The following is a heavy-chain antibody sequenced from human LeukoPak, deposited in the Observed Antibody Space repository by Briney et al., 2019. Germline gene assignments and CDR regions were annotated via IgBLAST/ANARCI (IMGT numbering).Heavy chain of an antibody. CDR3: ARDGAAQQLVHYFDY. Sequence: PGGSLRLSCAASGFTVSTNYMSWVRQAPGKGLEWVSLIYSDGNTYYADSVKDRFTISRDNSKNTLYLQMNSLRAEDTAVYYCARDGAAQQLVHYFDYWGQGTLVTVSS. V-gene: IGHV3-53*01. J-gene: IGHJ4*02. D-gene: IGHD6-13*01. CDR1: GFTVSTNY. CDR2: IYSDGNT.